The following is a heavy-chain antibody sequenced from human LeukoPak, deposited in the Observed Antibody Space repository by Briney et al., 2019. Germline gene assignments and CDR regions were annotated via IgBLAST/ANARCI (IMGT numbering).Heavy chain of an antibody. V-gene: IGHV3-7*04. CDR1: GFTFSSHW. Sequence: GGSLRLSCAASGFTFSSHWMSWVRQAAGKGLEWVAKINPDGSEKYFVDSVKGRFTISRDNAKNSLYLQMNSLRAEGTAVYYCVRDVWYSYDYWGQGTLVTVSS. CDR3: VRDVWYSYDY. D-gene: IGHD3-10*01. J-gene: IGHJ4*02. CDR2: INPDGSEK.